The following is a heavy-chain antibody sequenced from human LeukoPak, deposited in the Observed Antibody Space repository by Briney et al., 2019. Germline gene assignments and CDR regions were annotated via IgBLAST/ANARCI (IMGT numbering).Heavy chain of an antibody. V-gene: IGHV3-53*01. D-gene: IGHD3-10*01. CDR3: ARDSDGGNLDS. CDR1: GFSVSNYY. CDR2: IYSDAGT. Sequence: PGGSLRLSCAVSGFSVSNYYMSWVRQAPGEGLAWVSLIYSDAGTSYADSVKGRFTTSRDNSKNTLFLQMNTLRAEDTAVYYCARDSDGGNLDSWGQGTLVTVSS. J-gene: IGHJ4*02.